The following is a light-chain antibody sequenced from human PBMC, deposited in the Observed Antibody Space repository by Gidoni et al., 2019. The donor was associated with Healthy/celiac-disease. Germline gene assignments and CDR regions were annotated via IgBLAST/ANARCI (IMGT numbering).Light chain of an antibody. V-gene: IGKV1-13*02. J-gene: IGKJ1*01. CDR1: QGISSA. CDR2: DAS. Sequence: AIQLTQSPSSLSASVGDRVTITCRASQGISSALAWYQQKPGKAPKLLIYDASSLESGVPSRFSGSGSWTDFTLTISSRQSEDFATYYCQQFNSYPRTFGQGTKVEIK. CDR3: QQFNSYPRT.